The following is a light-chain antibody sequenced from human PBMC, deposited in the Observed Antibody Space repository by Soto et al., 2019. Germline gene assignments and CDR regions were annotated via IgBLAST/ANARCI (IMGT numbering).Light chain of an antibody. Sequence: DIQMTQSPSSLSASVGDGVTITCRASQGIKNDLAWYQQKPGKAPKRLIYAVSSLQSEVPSRFSGIGSGTEFTLTISSLQPEDVATYYCLQHHSYPQTFGQGTKVEI. V-gene: IGKV1-17*01. CDR2: AVS. J-gene: IGKJ1*01. CDR1: QGIKND. CDR3: LQHHSYPQT.